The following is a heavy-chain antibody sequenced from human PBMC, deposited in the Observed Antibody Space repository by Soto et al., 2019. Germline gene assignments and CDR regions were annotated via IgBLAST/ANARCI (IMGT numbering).Heavy chain of an antibody. D-gene: IGHD1-26*01. CDR3: AREGENSGEIDF. CDR2: INPKRGGT. CDR1: GYTLTGYY. J-gene: IGHJ4*02. Sequence: ASVKVSCKASGYTLTGYYFHWVRQAPGQGLESMGWINPKRGGTNYAQKFQGRVTMSTDTSTNTGYMELSNLRSDDTAVYYCAREGENSGEIDFWGQGTLVTVSS. V-gene: IGHV1-2*02.